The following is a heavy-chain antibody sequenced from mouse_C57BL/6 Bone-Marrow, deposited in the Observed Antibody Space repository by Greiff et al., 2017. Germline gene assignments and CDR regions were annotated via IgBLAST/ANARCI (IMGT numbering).Heavy chain of an antibody. CDR2: ISSGGSYT. Sequence: EVQRVESGGDLVKPGGSLKLSCAASGFTFSSYGMSWVRQTPDKRLEWVATISSGGSYTYYPDSVKGRFTISRDNAKNTLYLQMSSLKSEDTAMYYCARQGDYYGSSPFAYWGQGTLVTVSA. CDR3: ARQGDYYGSSPFAY. D-gene: IGHD1-1*01. V-gene: IGHV5-6*01. J-gene: IGHJ3*01. CDR1: GFTFSSYG.